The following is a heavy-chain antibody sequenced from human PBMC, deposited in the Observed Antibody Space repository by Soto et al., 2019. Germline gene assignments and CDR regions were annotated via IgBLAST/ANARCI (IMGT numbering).Heavy chain of an antibody. CDR1: GYTFTSYA. Sequence: ASVKVSCKASGYTFTSYAMHWVRQAPGQRLEWMEWINAGNGNTKYSQKFQGRVTITRDTSASTAYMELSSLRSEDTAVYYCARYSSGWWGDNWFDPWGQGTLVTVSS. D-gene: IGHD6-19*01. V-gene: IGHV1-3*01. CDR3: ARYSSGWWGDNWFDP. J-gene: IGHJ5*02. CDR2: INAGNGNT.